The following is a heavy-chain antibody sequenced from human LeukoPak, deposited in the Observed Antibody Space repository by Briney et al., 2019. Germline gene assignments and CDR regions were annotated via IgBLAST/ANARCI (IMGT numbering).Heavy chain of an antibody. CDR2: ISSSSSYT. CDR1: GFIFSDYY. J-gene: IGHJ6*02. V-gene: IGHV3-11*06. D-gene: IGHD2-8*02. CDR3: ASDVVSPRVGMDV. Sequence: GGSLRLSCAASGFIFSDYYMNWIRQAPGKGLEWVSYISSSSSYTNYADSVKGRFTISRDNAKNSLYLQMNSLRAEDTAVYYCASDVVSPRVGMDVWGQGTTVTVSS.